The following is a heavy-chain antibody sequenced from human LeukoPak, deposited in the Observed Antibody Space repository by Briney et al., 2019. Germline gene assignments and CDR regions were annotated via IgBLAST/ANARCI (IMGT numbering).Heavy chain of an antibody. J-gene: IGHJ4*02. CDR1: GYTFTSYD. D-gene: IGHD5-12*01. Sequence: ASVKVSCKASGYTFTSYDINWVRQATGQGLEWMGWMNPNSGNTGYAQKFQGRVTMTRNTSISTAYMELSSLRSEDTAVYYCARVWWLRPRFDYWGQGTLVTVSS. CDR3: ARVWWLRPRFDY. V-gene: IGHV1-8*01. CDR2: MNPNSGNT.